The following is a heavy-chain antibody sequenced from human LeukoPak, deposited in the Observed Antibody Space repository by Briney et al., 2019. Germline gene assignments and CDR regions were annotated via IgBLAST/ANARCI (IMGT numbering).Heavy chain of an antibody. CDR2: INHSGST. D-gene: IGHD3-22*01. V-gene: IGHV4-34*01. J-gene: IGHJ4*02. CDR1: GGSFSGYY. Sequence: SETLSLTCAVYGGSFSGYYWSWIRQPPGKGLEWIGEINHSGSTNYNPSLKSRVTISVDTSKNQFSLKLSSVTAANTAVYYCASRSGGDYYDSSGQNDYWGQGTLVTVSS. CDR3: ASRSGGDYYDSSGQNDY.